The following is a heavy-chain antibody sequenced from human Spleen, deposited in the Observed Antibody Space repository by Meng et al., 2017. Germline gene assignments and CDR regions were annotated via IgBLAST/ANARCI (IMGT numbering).Heavy chain of an antibody. V-gene: IGHV1-2*06. CDR3: ARDEDISAAGKLFGDY. CDR1: GNNFPDYW. D-gene: IGHD6-13*01. J-gene: IGHJ4*02. CDR2: IDPKSGDT. Sequence: VQLGQVGAEVKKPGAAVKVSFKPSGNNFPDYWLHWGRRAPGQGLEGMGRIDPKSGDTHYAQRFQGRVTMTGDTSISTAYMELSGLRSDDTAMYYCARDEDISAAGKLFGDYWGQGTLVTVSS.